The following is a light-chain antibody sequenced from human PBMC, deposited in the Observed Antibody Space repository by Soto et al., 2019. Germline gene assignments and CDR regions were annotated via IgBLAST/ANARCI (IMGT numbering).Light chain of an antibody. CDR1: SGHRNYA. CDR2: VNSDGSH. J-gene: IGLJ3*02. V-gene: IGLV4-69*02. Sequence: QSVLTQSPSASASLGASVKLTCTLDSGHRNYAIAWHQQQPGKGPRYLMKVNSDGSHIQGDGIPGRFSGSSSGAERYLIISSRQSEDEADYYCQTWGTGIPFGGGTKVTVL. CDR3: QTWGTGIP.